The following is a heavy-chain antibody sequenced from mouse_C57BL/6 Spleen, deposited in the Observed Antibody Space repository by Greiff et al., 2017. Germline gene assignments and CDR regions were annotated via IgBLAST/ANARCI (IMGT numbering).Heavy chain of an antibody. J-gene: IGHJ2*01. CDR1: GYTFTSYW. V-gene: IGHV1-69*01. D-gene: IGHD1-1*01. Sequence: QVQLQQPGAELVMPGASVKLSCKASGYTFTSYWMHWVKQRPGQGLEWIGEIDPSDSYTNYNQKFKGKSTLTVDKSSSTAYMQLSSLTSEDSAVYYCARHYYGSSYVVDYWGQGTTLTVSS. CDR2: IDPSDSYT. CDR3: ARHYYGSSYVVDY.